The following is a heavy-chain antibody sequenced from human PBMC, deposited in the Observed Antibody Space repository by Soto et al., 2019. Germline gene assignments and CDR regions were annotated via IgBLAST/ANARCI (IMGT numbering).Heavy chain of an antibody. Sequence: QVQLVQSGAEVRKPGASVRVSCKASGYSFTGHDVNWVRQASGQGLEWMGWMNPKSGGTGYAQKFQGRVTMHRSTSINTAYMDLSGLTSQDTAVYYCVKVAELKSGYYPAMDVWGQGTTVTVSS. J-gene: IGHJ6*02. D-gene: IGHD1-26*01. V-gene: IGHV1-8*01. CDR3: VKVAELKSGYYPAMDV. CDR1: GYSFTGHD. CDR2: MNPKSGGT.